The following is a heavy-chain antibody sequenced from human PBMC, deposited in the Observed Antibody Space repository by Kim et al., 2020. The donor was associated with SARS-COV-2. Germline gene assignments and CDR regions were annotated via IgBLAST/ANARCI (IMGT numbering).Heavy chain of an antibody. CDR1: GYTLTELS. J-gene: IGHJ4*02. D-gene: IGHD3-10*01. CDR2: FDPEDGET. V-gene: IGHV1-24*01. Sequence: ASVKVSCKVSGYTLTELSMHWVLQAPGKGLEWMGGFDPEDGETIYAQKFQGRVTMTEDTSTDTAYMELSSLRSEDTAVYYCATQTPHGSGSYYWRIDYWGQGTLVTVSS. CDR3: ATQTPHGSGSYYWRIDY.